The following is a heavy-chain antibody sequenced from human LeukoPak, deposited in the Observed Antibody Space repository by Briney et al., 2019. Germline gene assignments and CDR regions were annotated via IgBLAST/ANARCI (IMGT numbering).Heavy chain of an antibody. CDR2: IYYSGTT. CDR3: ARRYCTGGSCYFDY. J-gene: IGHJ4*02. V-gene: IGHV4-39*01. CDR1: GGSISSSSYY. Sequence: TPSETLSLTCTVSGGSISSSSYYWGWIRQPPGKGLEWIGSIYYSGTTYYNPSLTSRVTISIDTSKNQFSLKLSSVTAADTAVYYCARRYCTGGSCYFDYWGQGTLVTASS. D-gene: IGHD2-8*02.